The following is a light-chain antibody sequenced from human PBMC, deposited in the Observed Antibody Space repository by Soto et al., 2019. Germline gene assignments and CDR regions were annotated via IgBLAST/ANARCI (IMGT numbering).Light chain of an antibody. CDR2: AAS. Sequence: EIVWTKSQGNLSQSPGERATVSCRISQSVVSTYLAWYQQKPGQAPKLLVFAASNRATGIPARFSGSGSGTDFTLTISSLEPEDFAVYYCQQYGGVPYTFGQGTKVDIK. CDR1: QSVVSTY. CDR3: QQYGGVPYT. V-gene: IGKV3-20*01. J-gene: IGKJ2*01.